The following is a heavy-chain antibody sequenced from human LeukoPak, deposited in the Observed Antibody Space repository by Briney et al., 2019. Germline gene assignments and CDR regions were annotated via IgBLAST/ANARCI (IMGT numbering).Heavy chain of an antibody. J-gene: IGHJ4*02. D-gene: IGHD3-16*01. CDR3: ARDLLGGGLDY. Sequence: GGSLRLSCAASGFTFSTYAMYWVRQAPGKGLEWVAIVSYDGSIEYYADSVKGRFTISRDNSKNTLYLQMHSLRAEDTAVYYCARDLLGGGLDYWGQGTLVTVSS. CDR1: GFTFSTYA. CDR2: VSYDGSIE. V-gene: IGHV3-30-3*01.